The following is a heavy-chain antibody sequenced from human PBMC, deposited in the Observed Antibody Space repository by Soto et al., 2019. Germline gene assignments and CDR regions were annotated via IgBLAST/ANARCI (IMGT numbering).Heavy chain of an antibody. CDR3: ARVDSPATS. CDR2: IWYDGSNK. J-gene: IGHJ5*02. CDR1: GFTFSSYG. V-gene: IGHV3-33*01. Sequence: PGGSLRLSCAASGFTFSSYGMHWFRQAPGKGLEWVAVIWYDGSNKYYADSVKGRFTISRDNAKNSLYLQMNSLRAEDTAVYYCARVDSPATSWGQGTLVTVSS. D-gene: IGHD2-2*01.